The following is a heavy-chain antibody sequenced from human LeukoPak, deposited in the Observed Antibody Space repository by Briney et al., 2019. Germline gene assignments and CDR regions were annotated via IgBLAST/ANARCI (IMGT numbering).Heavy chain of an antibody. CDR2: INHSGST. CDR1: GGSFSGYY. V-gene: IGHV4-34*01. J-gene: IGHJ4*02. Sequence: SETLSLTCAVYGGSFSGYYWSWIRQPPGKGLEWIGEINHSGSTNYNPSLKSRVTISVDTSKNQFSLKQSSVTAADTAVYYCAVSSGWYCYYFDYWGQGTLVTVSS. CDR3: AVSSGWYCYYFDY. D-gene: IGHD6-19*01.